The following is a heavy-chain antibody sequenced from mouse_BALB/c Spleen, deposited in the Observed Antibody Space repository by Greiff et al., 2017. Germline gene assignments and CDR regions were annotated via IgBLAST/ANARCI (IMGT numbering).Heavy chain of an antibody. CDR2: INPSTGYT. D-gene: IGHD2-4*01. Sequence: VQLQQSGAELAKPGSSVKMSCKASGYTFTSYWMHWVKQRPGQGLEWIGYINPSTGYTEYNQKFKDKATLTADKSSSTAYMQLSSLTSEDSAVYYCASSIYYEYPWGQGTTLTVSS. CDR1: GYTFTSYW. CDR3: ASSIYYEYP. J-gene: IGHJ2*01. V-gene: IGHV1-7*01.